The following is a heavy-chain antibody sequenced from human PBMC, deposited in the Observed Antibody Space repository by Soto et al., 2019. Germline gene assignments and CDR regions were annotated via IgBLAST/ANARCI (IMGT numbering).Heavy chain of an antibody. Sequence: GGSLRLSCAASGFTFSSYAMSWVRQAPGKGLEWVSAIVGSGGRTYYADSVEGRFAISRDNAKNSLYLQMNSLRADDTAVYYCARYYNRLWTRSSVFWCQALLVPVSS. CDR1: GFTFSSYA. CDR2: IVGSGGRT. CDR3: ARYYNRLWTRSSVF. D-gene: IGHD1-20*01. V-gene: IGHV3-23*01. J-gene: IGHJ4*02.